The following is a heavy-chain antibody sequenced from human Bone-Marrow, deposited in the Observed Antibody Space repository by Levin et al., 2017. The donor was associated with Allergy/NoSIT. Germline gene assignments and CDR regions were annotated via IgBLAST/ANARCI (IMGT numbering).Heavy chain of an antibody. CDR3: ARVPKYGYLWGSYRSGNYFDY. D-gene: IGHD3-16*02. CDR2: INHSGRT. V-gene: IGHV4-34*01. CDR1: GESFSAYY. Sequence: AGGSLRLSCAVYGESFSAYYWSWIRQPPGKGLEWIGEINHSGRTNYNPSLKSRVTISVDTSKNQFSLKLTSVTAADTAVYYCARVPKYGYLWGSYRSGNYFDYWGQGTLVTVSS. J-gene: IGHJ4*02.